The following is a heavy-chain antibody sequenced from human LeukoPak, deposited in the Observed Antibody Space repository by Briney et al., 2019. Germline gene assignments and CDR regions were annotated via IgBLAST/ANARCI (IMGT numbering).Heavy chain of an antibody. CDR1: GFTFSSYA. CDR2: ISGGGIST. J-gene: IGHJ3*02. CDR3: ARDRAYCGGDCYPADAFDI. D-gene: IGHD2-21*02. Sequence: GGSLRLSCAASGFTFSSYAMSWVRQAPGKGLEWVSSISGGGISTYYADSVKGRFTISRDNSKNTLYLQMNSLRAEDTAVYYCARDRAYCGGDCYPADAFDIWGQGTMVTVSS. V-gene: IGHV3-23*01.